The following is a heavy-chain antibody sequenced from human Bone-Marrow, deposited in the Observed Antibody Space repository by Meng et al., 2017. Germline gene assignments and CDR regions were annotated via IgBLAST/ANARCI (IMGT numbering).Heavy chain of an antibody. J-gene: IGHJ6*02. V-gene: IGHV3-48*03. CDR1: GFTFSSYE. CDR3: ARRRGNDHPQDGMDV. D-gene: IGHD2-8*01. Sequence: GESLKISCAASGFTFSSYEMNWVRQAPGKGLEWVSYISSSGSTIYYADSVKGRFTISRDNAKNSLYLQMNSLRAEDTAVYYCARRRGNDHPQDGMDVWGQGTTVTVSS. CDR2: ISSSGSTI.